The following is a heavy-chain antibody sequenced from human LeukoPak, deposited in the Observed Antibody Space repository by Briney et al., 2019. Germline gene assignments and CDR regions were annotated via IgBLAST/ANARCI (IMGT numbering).Heavy chain of an antibody. D-gene: IGHD4-23*01. Sequence: SETLSLTCTVSGGSISSDYWSWIRQPPGKGLEWIGYIYYTGSTNYNPSLKSRVTISVDTSKNQFSLKLSSVTAADAAVYYCARLGGNDAFDIWGQGTMVTVSS. CDR3: ARLGGNDAFDI. CDR2: IYYTGST. CDR1: GGSISSDY. J-gene: IGHJ3*02. V-gene: IGHV4-59*08.